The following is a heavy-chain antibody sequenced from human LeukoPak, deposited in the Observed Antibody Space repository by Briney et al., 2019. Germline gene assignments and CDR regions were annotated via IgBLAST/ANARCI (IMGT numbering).Heavy chain of an antibody. Sequence: PGGSLRLSCAASGFTFSSYGMHWVRQAPGKGLEWVAVIWYDGSNKYYADSVKGRFTIPRDNSKNTLYLQMNSLRAEDTAVYYCAREKVVGYDFWSGYPDYWGQGTLVTVSS. J-gene: IGHJ4*02. V-gene: IGHV3-33*01. CDR3: AREKVVGYDFWSGYPDY. CDR1: GFTFSSYG. D-gene: IGHD3-3*01. CDR2: IWYDGSNK.